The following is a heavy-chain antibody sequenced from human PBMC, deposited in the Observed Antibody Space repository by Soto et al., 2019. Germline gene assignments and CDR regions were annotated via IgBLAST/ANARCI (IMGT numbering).Heavy chain of an antibody. Sequence: PGGSLRLSCAASGFTFSSYAVSWVRQAPGKGLEWVSAISGSGGSTYYADSVKGRFTISRDNSKNTLYLQMNSLRAEDTAVYYCAKVGWLRSPYNWFDPWGQGTLVTVSS. D-gene: IGHD5-12*01. J-gene: IGHJ5*02. CDR2: ISGSGGST. CDR3: AKVGWLRSPYNWFDP. V-gene: IGHV3-23*01. CDR1: GFTFSSYA.